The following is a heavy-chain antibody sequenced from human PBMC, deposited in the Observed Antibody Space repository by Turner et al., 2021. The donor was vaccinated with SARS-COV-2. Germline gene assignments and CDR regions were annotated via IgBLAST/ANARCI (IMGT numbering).Heavy chain of an antibody. CDR3: AGGGAAAFSWEVYFDY. CDR2: IIPILGIA. V-gene: IGHV1-69*02. J-gene: IGHJ4*02. Sequence: QFQLVQSAPEVKKHGSSVKVPCKASGGTFSSYTINWVRQAPGQGLEWMGRIIPILGIATYAQKFQGRVTITADKSTSTAYMELSSLRSEDTAVYYCAGGGAAAFSWEVYFDYWGQGTLVTVSS. D-gene: IGHD6-13*01. CDR1: GGTFSSYT.